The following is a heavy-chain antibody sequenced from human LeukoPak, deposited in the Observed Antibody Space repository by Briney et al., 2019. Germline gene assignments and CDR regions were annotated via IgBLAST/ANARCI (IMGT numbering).Heavy chain of an antibody. CDR3: ARGRRLGSSWPYNHNWFVP. D-gene: IGHD6-13*01. Sequence: SETLSLTCAVYGGSFSGYYWGWIRQPPGKGLEWIGEINHSGSTNYNPSLKSRVTISVDTSKNQFSLKLSSVTAADTAVYYCARGRRLGSSWPYNHNWFVPWGQGTLVTVSS. V-gene: IGHV4-34*01. CDR1: GGSFSGYY. J-gene: IGHJ5*02. CDR2: INHSGST.